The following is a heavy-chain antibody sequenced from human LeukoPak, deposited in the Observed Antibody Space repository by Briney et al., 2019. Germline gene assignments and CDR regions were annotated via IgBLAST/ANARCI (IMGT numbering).Heavy chain of an antibody. CDR2: ISYDGSNK. J-gene: IGHJ3*02. Sequence: GGSLRLSCAASGFTFSSYGMHWVRQAPGKGLEWVAVISYDGSNKYYADSVKGRFTISRDNSKNTLYLQMNSLRAEDTALYYCAKDLTYYDILTGYSLGAFDIWGQGTMVTVSS. D-gene: IGHD3-9*01. CDR3: AKDLTYYDILTGYSLGAFDI. V-gene: IGHV3-30*18. CDR1: GFTFSSYG.